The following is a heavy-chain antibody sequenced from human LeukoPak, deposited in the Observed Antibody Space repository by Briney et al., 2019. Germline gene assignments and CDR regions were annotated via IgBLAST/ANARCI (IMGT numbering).Heavy chain of an antibody. CDR2: IKQDGSEK. V-gene: IGHV3-7*01. D-gene: IGHD1-26*01. J-gene: IGHJ4*02. CDR1: GFTFSSYW. Sequence: GGSLRLSCAASGFTFSSYWMSWVRQAPGKGLEWVANIKQDGSEKYYVDSVKGRFTISRDNAKNSLYLQMNSLRAEDTAVYYCARLVWSGSYYFDYWGQETLVTVSS. CDR3: ARLVWSGSYYFDY.